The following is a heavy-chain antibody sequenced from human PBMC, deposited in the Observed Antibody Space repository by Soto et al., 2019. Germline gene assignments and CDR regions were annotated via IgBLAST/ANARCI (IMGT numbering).Heavy chain of an antibody. V-gene: IGHV3-20*01. CDR3: ARSQDYCSSTSCYSGAFDI. D-gene: IGHD2-2*01. J-gene: IGHJ3*02. CDR1: GLTCDNDG. Sequence: AGSMRISCAASGLTCDNDGVSWARQDTGKGLEWVSGINWNGGSTGYADSVKGRFTISRDNAKNSLYLQMNSLRAEDTALYHCARSQDYCSSTSCYSGAFDIWGQGTMVPVSS. CDR2: INWNGGST.